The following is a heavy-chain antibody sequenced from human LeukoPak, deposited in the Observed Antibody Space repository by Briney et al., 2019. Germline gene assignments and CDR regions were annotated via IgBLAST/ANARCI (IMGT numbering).Heavy chain of an antibody. D-gene: IGHD2-2*01. CDR2: IYTSGST. J-gene: IGHJ6*03. CDR1: GGSLSSYY. CDR3: ARSIVVVPAALYYYYYYMDV. Sequence: SETLSLTCTVSGGSLSSYYWSWIRQPAGKGLEWIGRIYTSGSTNYNPSLKSRVTISVDKSKNQFPLKLSSVTAADTAVYYCARSIVVVPAALYYYYYYMDVWGKGTTVTVSS. V-gene: IGHV4-4*07.